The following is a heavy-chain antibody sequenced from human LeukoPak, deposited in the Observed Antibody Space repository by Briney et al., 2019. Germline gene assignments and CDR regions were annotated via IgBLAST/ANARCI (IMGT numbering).Heavy chain of an antibody. D-gene: IGHD6-13*01. J-gene: IGHJ3*02. Sequence: GGSLRLSCAASGFTFSSYGMHWVCQAPGKGLEWVAFIRYDGSNKYYADSVKGRFTISRDNSKNTLYLQMNSLRAEDTAVYYCAKGSGLRAAGTRGYAAFDIWGQGTMVTVSS. CDR2: IRYDGSNK. CDR1: GFTFSSYG. CDR3: AKGSGLRAAGTRGYAAFDI. V-gene: IGHV3-30*02.